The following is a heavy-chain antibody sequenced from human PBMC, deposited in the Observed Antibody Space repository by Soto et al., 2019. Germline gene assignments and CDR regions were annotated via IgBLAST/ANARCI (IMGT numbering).Heavy chain of an antibody. J-gene: IGHJ4*02. Sequence: QVQLQESGPGLVKPSQTLSLTCTVSGGSISSGGYYWSWIRQHPGKGLEWIGYIYYGGSTYYNPSLKSRVTISVDTSKNQFSLKLSSVTAADTAVYYCARDRAHLPYYFDYWGQGTLVTVSS. V-gene: IGHV4-31*03. CDR2: IYYGGST. CDR1: GGSISSGGYY. CDR3: ARDRAHLPYYFDY. D-gene: IGHD3-10*01.